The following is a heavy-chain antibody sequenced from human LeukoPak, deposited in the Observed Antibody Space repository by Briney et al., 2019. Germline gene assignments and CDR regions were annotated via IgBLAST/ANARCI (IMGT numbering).Heavy chain of an antibody. J-gene: IGHJ4*02. V-gene: IGHV3-23*01. CDR1: GFTFNTYA. Sequence: GRSLRLSCAASGFTFNTYAMSSVRQAPGKGMEWASSISENGESTYYADSVKGRLTISRDNSRNTLYLQMNSLRAEDTAVYYCASYFHYGDYASLWYWGQGTLVTVSS. CDR3: ASYFHYGDYASLWY. CDR2: ISENGEST. D-gene: IGHD4-17*01.